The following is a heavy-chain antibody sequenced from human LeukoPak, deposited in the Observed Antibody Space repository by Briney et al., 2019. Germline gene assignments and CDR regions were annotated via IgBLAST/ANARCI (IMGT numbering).Heavy chain of an antibody. CDR1: GYTFTSYY. D-gene: IGHD6-19*01. CDR2: INPSGGST. V-gene: IGHV1-46*01. J-gene: IGHJ4*02. Sequence: ASVKVSCKASGYTFTSYYMHWVRQAPGQGLEWMGIINPSGGSTSYAQKFQGRVTTTRDTSTSTVYMELSSLRSEDTAVYYCARENIAVAGTDYWGQGTLVTVSS. CDR3: ARENIAVAGTDY.